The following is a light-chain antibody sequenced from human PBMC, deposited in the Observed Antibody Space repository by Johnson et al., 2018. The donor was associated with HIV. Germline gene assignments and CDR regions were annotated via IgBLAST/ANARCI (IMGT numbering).Light chain of an antibody. J-gene: IGLJ1*01. Sequence: QLVLTQPPSVSAAPGQKVTISCSGSSSNIGNNYVSWYQQLPGTAPKLLIYETNKRPSGIPDRFSGSKSGTSATLGITGLQTGDEADYYCGTWDSSLSAYVVGTGTKVTVL. CDR1: SSNIGNNY. CDR2: ETN. CDR3: GTWDSSLSAYV. V-gene: IGLV1-51*02.